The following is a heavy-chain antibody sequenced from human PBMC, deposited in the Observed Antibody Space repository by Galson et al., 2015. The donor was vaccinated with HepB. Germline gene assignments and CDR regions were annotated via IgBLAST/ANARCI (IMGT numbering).Heavy chain of an antibody. CDR3: AKEGGLVGTSDY. Sequence: SLRLSCAASGFTFSKFALSWVRQAPGKGLEWVSAINPSGGRTYYADSVKGRFTISRDNSKNTLYLEMNSLRAEDTAVYYCAKEGGLVGTSDYWGQGTLVTVSP. CDR1: GFTFSKFA. V-gene: IGHV3-23*01. CDR2: INPSGGRT. D-gene: IGHD1-1*01. J-gene: IGHJ4*02.